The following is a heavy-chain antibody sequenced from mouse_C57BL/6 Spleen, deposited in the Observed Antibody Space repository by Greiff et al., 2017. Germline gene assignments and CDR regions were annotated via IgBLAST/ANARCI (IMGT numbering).Heavy chain of an antibody. CDR1: GYAFSSSW. CDR3: AYDYEAY. J-gene: IGHJ3*01. V-gene: IGHV1-82*01. CDR2: IYPGDGDT. D-gene: IGHD2-4*01. Sequence: VKLQESGPELVKPGASVKISCKASGYAFSSSWMNWVKQRPGKGLEWIGRIYPGDGDTNYNGKFKGKATLTADKSSSTAYMQLSSLTSEDSAVYFCAYDYEAYWGQGTLVTVSA.